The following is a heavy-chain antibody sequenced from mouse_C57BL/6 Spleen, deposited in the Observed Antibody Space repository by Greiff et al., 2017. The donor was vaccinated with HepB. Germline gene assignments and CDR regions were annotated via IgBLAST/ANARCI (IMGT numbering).Heavy chain of an antibody. CDR2: IYPRSGNT. J-gene: IGHJ2*01. Sequence: QVQLQQSGAELARPGASVKLSCKASGYTFTSYGISWVKQRTGQGLEWIGEIYPRSGNTYYNEKFKGKATLTADKSSSTAYMELRSLTSEDSAVYFRARWTMITTRYYFDYWGQGTTLTVSS. CDR3: ARWTMITTRYYFDY. CDR1: GYTFTSYG. V-gene: IGHV1-81*01. D-gene: IGHD2-4*01.